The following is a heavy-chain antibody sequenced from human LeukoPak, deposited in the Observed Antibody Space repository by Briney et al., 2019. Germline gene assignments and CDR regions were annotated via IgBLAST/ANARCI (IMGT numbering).Heavy chain of an antibody. D-gene: IGHD5/OR15-5a*01. V-gene: IGHV4-34*01. CDR3: ARGFVSTTSYFDY. CDR1: GGSFSGYY. Sequence: SETLSLTCAVYGGSFSGYYWSWIRQPPGKGLEWIGEINHGGSTNYNPSLKSRVTISVDTSKNQFSLKLSSVTAADTAVYYCARGFVSTTSYFDYWGQGTLVTVSS. J-gene: IGHJ4*02. CDR2: INHGGST.